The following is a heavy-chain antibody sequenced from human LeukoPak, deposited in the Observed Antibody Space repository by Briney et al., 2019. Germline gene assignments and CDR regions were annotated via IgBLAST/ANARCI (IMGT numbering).Heavy chain of an antibody. V-gene: IGHV3-9*03. D-gene: IGHD3-22*01. J-gene: IGHJ4*02. Sequence: PGGSLRLSCAASGFTFDDYAMHWVRQAPGKGLVWVSGISWNSGSIGYADSVKGRFTISRDNAKNSLYLQMNSLRAEDMALYYCAKDWSYDSSGYYDYWGQGTLVTVSS. CDR2: ISWNSGSI. CDR3: AKDWSYDSSGYYDY. CDR1: GFTFDDYA.